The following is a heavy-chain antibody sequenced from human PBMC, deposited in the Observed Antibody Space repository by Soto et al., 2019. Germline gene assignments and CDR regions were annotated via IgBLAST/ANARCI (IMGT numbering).Heavy chain of an antibody. V-gene: IGHV3-23*01. CDR1: GFTFSSYA. CDR2: ISGSGGST. D-gene: IGHD2-15*01. J-gene: IGHJ3*02. Sequence: GGSLRLSCAASGFTFSSYAMSWVRQAPGKGLEWVSAISGSGGSTYYAESVKGRFTISRDNSKNTLYLQMNSLRAEDTAVYYCAKEAGDCSGGSCYPAQAFDIWGQGTMVTVSS. CDR3: AKEAGDCSGGSCYPAQAFDI.